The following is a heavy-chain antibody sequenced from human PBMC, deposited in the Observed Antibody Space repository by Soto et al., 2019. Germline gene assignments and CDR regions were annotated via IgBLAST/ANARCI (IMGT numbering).Heavy chain of an antibody. CDR2: INHSGST. CDR3: ARDGYDGSGSPYPAY. Sequence: PSETLSLTCGVYGGSFSGYYWRWIRQPPGKGLEWIGEINHSGSTNYNPSLKSRVTISVDTSKRQFSLRLTSVTAADTAVYYCARDGYDGSGSPYPAYWGPGTQVTVS. CDR1: GGSFSGYY. D-gene: IGHD3-10*01. J-gene: IGHJ4*02. V-gene: IGHV4-34*01.